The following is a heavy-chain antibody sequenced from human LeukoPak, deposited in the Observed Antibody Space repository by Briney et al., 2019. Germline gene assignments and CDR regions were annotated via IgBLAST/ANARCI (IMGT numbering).Heavy chain of an antibody. CDR1: AFTFSSYA. V-gene: IGHV3-30-3*01. J-gene: IGHJ2*01. Sequence: GRSLRFSCAASAFTFSSYAMHRVRQGPGQWLERVAVISYDGSNKYPADSVKGRFTISRDNSKNTLYLQMNSLRAEDTAVWYCARETSDWYFDLWGRGTLVTVYS. CDR3: ARETSDWYFDL. CDR2: ISYDGSNK.